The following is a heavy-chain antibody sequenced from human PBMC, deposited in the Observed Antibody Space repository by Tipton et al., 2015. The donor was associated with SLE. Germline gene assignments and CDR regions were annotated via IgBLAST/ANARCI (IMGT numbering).Heavy chain of an antibody. Sequence: TLSLTCTVSGGSISSGGYYWSWIRQHPGKGLEWIGYIYYSGGTYYNPSLKSRVTISVDTSKNQFSLKLSPVTAADTAVYYCASCSRSDAFDIWGQGTMVTVSS. V-gene: IGHV4-31*03. CDR3: ASCSRSDAFDI. D-gene: IGHD2-2*01. CDR2: IYYSGGT. CDR1: GGSISSGGYY. J-gene: IGHJ3*02.